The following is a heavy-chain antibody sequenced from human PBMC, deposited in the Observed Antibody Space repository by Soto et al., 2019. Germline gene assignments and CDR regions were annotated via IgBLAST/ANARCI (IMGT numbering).Heavy chain of an antibody. V-gene: IGHV1-69*13. D-gene: IGHD1-26*01. Sequence: VASVKVSCKASGGTFSSYAISWVRQAPGQGLEWMGGIIPIFGTANYAQKFQGRVTITADESTSTAYMELSSLRSEDTAVYYCARELQWELIGWLDPWGQGTLVTVYS. CDR2: IIPIFGTA. CDR1: GGTFSSYA. CDR3: ARELQWELIGWLDP. J-gene: IGHJ5*02.